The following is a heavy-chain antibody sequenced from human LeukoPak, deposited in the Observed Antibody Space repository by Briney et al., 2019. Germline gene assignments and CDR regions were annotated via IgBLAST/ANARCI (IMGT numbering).Heavy chain of an antibody. V-gene: IGHV3-33*01. Sequence: GKSLRLSCAASGFAFSSYGMHWVRQAPGKGLEWVALIWYDGSNKYYADSVKGRFTISRDSSKNTLYLEMSSLRVEDTAVYFCARERTLYVSGSGYGMDVWGQGTTVTVSS. CDR2: IWYDGSNK. J-gene: IGHJ6*02. CDR1: GFAFSSYG. CDR3: ARERTLYVSGSGYGMDV. D-gene: IGHD3-10*01.